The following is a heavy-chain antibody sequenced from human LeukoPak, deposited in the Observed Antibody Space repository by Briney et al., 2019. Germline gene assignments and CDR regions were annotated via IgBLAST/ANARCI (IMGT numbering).Heavy chain of an antibody. CDR3: ARGGAYYYYMDV. J-gene: IGHJ6*03. V-gene: IGHV3-21*01. CDR2: ISSSSSYI. CDR1: GFTFSSYS. D-gene: IGHD4/OR15-4a*01. Sequence: GGSLRLSCAASGFTFSSYSMNWVRQAPGKGLEWVSSISSSSSYIYYADSLKGRFTISRDNAKNSLYLQMNSLRAEDTAVYYCARGGAYYYYMDVWGKGTTVTVSS.